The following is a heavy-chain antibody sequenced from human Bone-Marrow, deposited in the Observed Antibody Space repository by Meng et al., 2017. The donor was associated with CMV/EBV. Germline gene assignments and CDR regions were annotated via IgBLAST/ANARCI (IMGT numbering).Heavy chain of an antibody. D-gene: IGHD1/OR15-1a*01. V-gene: IGHV3-7*01. CDR1: GFTFSSYW. CDR2: IKQDGSEK. J-gene: IGHJ3*02. CDR3: AREGTGDAFDI. Sequence: GGSLRLSCAASGFTFSSYWMSWVRQAPGKGLEWVANIKQDGSEKYYVYSVKGRFTISRDNAKNSLYLQMNSLRAEDTALYYCAREGTGDAFDIWGQGTMVTVSS.